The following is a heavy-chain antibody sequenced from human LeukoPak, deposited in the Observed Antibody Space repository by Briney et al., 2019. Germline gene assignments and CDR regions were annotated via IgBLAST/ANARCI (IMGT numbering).Heavy chain of an antibody. Sequence: PSETLSLTCTVSGDSISSSMFYWGWIRQPPGRGLEWIGNIFYSGSTYYNPSLKSRVTISVDTSKNQFSLKLSSVTAADTAVYYCASHTYYDFWSGYRDLNYYYYMDVWGKGTTVTVSS. J-gene: IGHJ6*03. D-gene: IGHD3-3*01. CDR2: IFYSGST. CDR1: GDSISSSMFY. CDR3: ASHTYYDFWSGYRDLNYYYYMDV. V-gene: IGHV4-39*07.